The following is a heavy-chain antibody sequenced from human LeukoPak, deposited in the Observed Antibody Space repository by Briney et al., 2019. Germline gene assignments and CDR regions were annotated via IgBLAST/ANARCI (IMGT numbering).Heavy chain of an antibody. Sequence: GTSLRLSCAASGFTFSSYAIHWVRQAPGKGLEWVAVISFDGTDAFYADSVKGRFAISRDNSKNTLYLQMNSLRADDTAVYYCARGGSSWSLYYYYMDVWGKGTTVTVSS. J-gene: IGHJ6*03. D-gene: IGHD6-13*01. CDR3: ARGGSSWSLYYYYMDV. CDR2: ISFDGTDA. V-gene: IGHV3-30*09. CDR1: GFTFSSYA.